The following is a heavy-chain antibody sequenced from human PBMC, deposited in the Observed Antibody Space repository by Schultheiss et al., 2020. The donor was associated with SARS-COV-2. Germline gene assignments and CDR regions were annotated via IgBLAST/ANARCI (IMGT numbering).Heavy chain of an antibody. CDR3: ARGYYDYVWGSYRSRTNWFDP. Sequence: SETLSLTCAVYGGSFSGYYWSWIRQPPGKGLEWIGEINHSGSTNYNPSLKSRVTISVDTSKNQFSLKLSSVTAADTAVYYCARGYYDYVWGSYRSRTNWFDPWGQGTLVTVSS. V-gene: IGHV4-34*01. CDR1: GGSFSGYY. CDR2: INHSGST. J-gene: IGHJ5*02. D-gene: IGHD3-16*02.